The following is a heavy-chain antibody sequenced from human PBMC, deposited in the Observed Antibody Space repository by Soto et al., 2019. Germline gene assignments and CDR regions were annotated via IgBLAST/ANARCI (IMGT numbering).Heavy chain of an antibody. CDR3: TRGHPRVQCFDP. Sequence: PSETLSLTCTVSGGAVSSGTYYWSWIRQPPGKGLEWIGHIYFTGSTNYNPSLKSRVTMSLDTSRNQFSLKLSSVSAADTAVYYCTRGHPRVQCFDPCGPRTLVTVSS. J-gene: IGHJ5*02. D-gene: IGHD6-19*01. V-gene: IGHV4-61*01. CDR1: GGAVSSGTYY. CDR2: IYFTGST.